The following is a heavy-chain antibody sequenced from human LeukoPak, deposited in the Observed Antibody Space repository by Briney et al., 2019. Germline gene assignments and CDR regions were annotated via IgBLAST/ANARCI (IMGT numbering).Heavy chain of an antibody. Sequence: PSETLSLTCTVSGGSISSYYWSWIRQPPGKGPEWIGYIYYSGSTNYNPSLKSRVTISVDTSKNQFSLKLSSVTAADTAVYYRASRASDTAMIDYYYYMDVWGKGTTVTVSS. CDR3: ASRASDTAMIDYYYYMDV. CDR2: IYYSGST. D-gene: IGHD5-18*01. V-gene: IGHV4-59*01. J-gene: IGHJ6*03. CDR1: GGSISSYY.